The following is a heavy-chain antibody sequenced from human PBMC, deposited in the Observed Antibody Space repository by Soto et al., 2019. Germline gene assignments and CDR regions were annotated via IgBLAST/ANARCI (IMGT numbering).Heavy chain of an antibody. J-gene: IGHJ4*02. CDR1: GFTFTRYS. V-gene: IGHV3-21*04. CDR2: ISSTTNYI. D-gene: IGHD3-22*01. CDR3: ARGDYYDSSGYHPFDY. Sequence: GGSLRLSCAASGFTFTRYSMNWVRQAPGKGLEWVSSISSTTNYIYYGDSMKGRFTISRDNAKNSLYLQMNSLRAEDTAVYYCARGDYYDSSGYHPFDYWGQGTLVTVSS.